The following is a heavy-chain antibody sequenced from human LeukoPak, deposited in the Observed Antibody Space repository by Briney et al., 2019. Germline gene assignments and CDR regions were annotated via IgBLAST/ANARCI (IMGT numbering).Heavy chain of an antibody. Sequence: PGRSLRLSCVASGFTFSSYAMSWVRQAPGKGLEWVSTISGSGGSTYFADSVKGRFTISRDNSKNTVYLQMNSLRVEDTALYHCAKTPRYCSGGSCYSGYFDNWGQGTRVTVSS. CDR1: GFTFSSYA. CDR3: AKTPRYCSGGSCYSGYFDN. V-gene: IGHV3-23*01. J-gene: IGHJ4*02. D-gene: IGHD2-15*01. CDR2: ISGSGGST.